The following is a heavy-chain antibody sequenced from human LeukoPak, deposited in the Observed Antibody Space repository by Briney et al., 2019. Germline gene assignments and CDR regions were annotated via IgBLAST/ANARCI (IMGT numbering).Heavy chain of an antibody. Sequence: SGGSLRLSCAASGFTFTNYWMSGVSQAPGRGLEGVANIKQDGSEKGSVESVVGRFTVYRDNAKNSIFLQMNNMRAEDTAVYYCARDPETQRGRDGLDSWGQGTLVTVSS. J-gene: IGHJ4*02. CDR3: ARDPETQRGRDGLDS. V-gene: IGHV3-7*01. CDR1: GFTFTNYW. CDR2: IKQDGSEK. D-gene: IGHD1-14*01.